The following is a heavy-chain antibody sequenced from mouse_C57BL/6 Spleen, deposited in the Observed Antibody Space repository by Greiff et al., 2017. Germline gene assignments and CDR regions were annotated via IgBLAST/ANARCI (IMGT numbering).Heavy chain of an antibody. D-gene: IGHD4-1*01. V-gene: IGHV1-50*01. Sequence: QVQLQQPGAELVKPGASVKLSCKASGYTFTSYWMQWVKQRPGQGLEWIGEIDPSDSYTNYNQKFKGKATLTVDTSSSPAYMQLSSLTSEDSAVYYCARGTGTVPLDYWGQGTTLTVSS. CDR3: ARGTGTVPLDY. CDR2: IDPSDSYT. J-gene: IGHJ2*01. CDR1: GYTFTSYW.